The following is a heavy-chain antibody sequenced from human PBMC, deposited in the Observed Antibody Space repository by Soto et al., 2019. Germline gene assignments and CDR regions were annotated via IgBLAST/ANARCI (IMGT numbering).Heavy chain of an antibody. J-gene: IGHJ6*04. D-gene: IGHD2-2*01. CDR3: ALRYCSRTTCPPLNSYFYLDV. Sequence: EMRLLESGGGLVQPGGSLRLSCAASGFTFSNYAMTWVRQAPGKGLEWVSGISGSGGTTFYAGSVKGRFVISRDNSKNTLYLQMNSLRAEDTAVYYCALRYCSRTTCPPLNSYFYLDVWGKGTTVTVSS. V-gene: IGHV3-23*01. CDR1: GFTFSNYA. CDR2: ISGSGGTT.